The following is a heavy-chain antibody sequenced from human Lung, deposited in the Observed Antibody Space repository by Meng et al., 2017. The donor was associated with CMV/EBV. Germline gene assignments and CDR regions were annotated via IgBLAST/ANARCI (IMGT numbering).Heavy chain of an antibody. CDR3: ARGYCSGGSCPVFDP. J-gene: IGHJ5*02. CDR1: GYTFTSYD. Sequence: AEVKKPGASVTGSCKASGYTFTSYDINWVRQATGQGLEWMGWMSPNSGNTGYAQKFQGRVTMTRNTSISTAYMELSSLRSEDTAVYYCARGYCSGGSCPVFDPWGQGTLVTVSS. V-gene: IGHV1-8*01. D-gene: IGHD2-15*01. CDR2: MSPNSGNT.